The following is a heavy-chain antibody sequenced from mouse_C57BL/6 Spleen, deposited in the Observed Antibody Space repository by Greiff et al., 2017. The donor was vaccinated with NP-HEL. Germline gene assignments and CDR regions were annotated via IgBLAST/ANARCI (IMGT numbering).Heavy chain of an antibody. CDR3: TPSGFAY. J-gene: IGHJ3*01. CDR1: GYTFTSYW. Sequence: QVQLQQPGAELVKPGASVKLSCKASGYTFTSYWMQWVKQRPGQGLEWIGEIDPSDSYTNYNQKFKGKATLTVDTSSSTAYMQLSSLTSEDSAVYYCTPSGFAYWGQGTLVTVSA. V-gene: IGHV1-50*01. CDR2: IDPSDSYT.